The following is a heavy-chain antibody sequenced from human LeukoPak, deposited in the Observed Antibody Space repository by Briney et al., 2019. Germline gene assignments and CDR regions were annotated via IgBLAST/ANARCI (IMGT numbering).Heavy chain of an antibody. J-gene: IGHJ1*01. CDR2: ISSSGSTI. V-gene: IGHV3-48*03. Sequence: GGSLRLSCAASGFTFSSYEMNWVRQAPGKGLEWVSYISSSGSTIYYADSVKGRFTISRDNAKNSPYLQMNGLRAEDTAVYYCARVGIGELPLDWGQGTLVTVSS. CDR1: GFTFSSYE. CDR3: ARVGIGELPLD. D-gene: IGHD1-26*01.